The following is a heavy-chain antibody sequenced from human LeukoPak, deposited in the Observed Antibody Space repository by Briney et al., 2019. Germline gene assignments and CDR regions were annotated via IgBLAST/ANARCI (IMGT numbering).Heavy chain of an antibody. Sequence: SETLPLTCAVYGGSFSGYYWSWIRQPPGKGLEWIGEINHSGSTNYNPSLKSRVTISVDTSKNQFSLKLSSVTAADTAVYYCARGRVGKGLFDYWGQGTLVTVSS. D-gene: IGHD1-26*01. CDR2: INHSGST. CDR1: GGSFSGYY. V-gene: IGHV4-34*01. CDR3: ARGRVGKGLFDY. J-gene: IGHJ4*02.